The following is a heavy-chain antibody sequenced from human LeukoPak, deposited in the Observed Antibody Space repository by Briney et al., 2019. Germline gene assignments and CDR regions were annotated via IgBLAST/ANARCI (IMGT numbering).Heavy chain of an antibody. Sequence: PPETLSLTCTVSGDSITGYYWTWVRQPPGKGLEWIGYVYHTGTSNYNPSVRSRITMSVDTSKNQYSMKLTSVTAADTAVYFCARALDTWSALDYWGLGTLVTVSS. D-gene: IGHD5-18*01. CDR3: ARALDTWSALDY. J-gene: IGHJ4*02. V-gene: IGHV4-59*01. CDR2: VYHTGTS. CDR1: GDSITGYY.